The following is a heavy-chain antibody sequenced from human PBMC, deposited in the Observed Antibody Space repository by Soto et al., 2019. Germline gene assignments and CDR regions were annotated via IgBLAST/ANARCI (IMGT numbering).Heavy chain of an antibody. CDR2: IYSGGST. D-gene: IGHD3-10*01. Sequence: GGSLRLSCAASGFTVSSNYMSWVRQAPGKGLEWVSVIYSGGSTYYADSVKGRFTISRDNSKNTLYLQMNSLRAEDTAVYDCARDRGRRGNDAFDIWGQGTMVTVSS. J-gene: IGHJ3*02. CDR1: GFTVSSNY. V-gene: IGHV3-66*02. CDR3: ARDRGRRGNDAFDI.